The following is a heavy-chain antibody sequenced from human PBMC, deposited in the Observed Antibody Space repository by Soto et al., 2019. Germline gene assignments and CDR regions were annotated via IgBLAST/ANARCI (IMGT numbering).Heavy chain of an antibody. V-gene: IGHV3-23*01. Sequence: EVQLLESGGGLVQPGGSLRLSCAASGFTFGSYAMGWVRQAPGKGLEWVSGISVSGASAYYSDSVKGRFTISRDHPKKTLYLQMNPLRAEDTAVYYCAKFLTSSVDDAFDFWGQGTMVTVSS. CDR1: GFTFGSYA. D-gene: IGHD2-15*01. J-gene: IGHJ3*01. CDR2: ISVSGASA. CDR3: AKFLTSSVDDAFDF.